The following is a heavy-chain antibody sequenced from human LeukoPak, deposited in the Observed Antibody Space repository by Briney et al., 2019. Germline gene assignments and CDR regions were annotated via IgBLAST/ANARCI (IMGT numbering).Heavy chain of an antibody. D-gene: IGHD2-2*01. Sequence: SETLSLTCTVSGGSISSYYWSWIRQPPGKGLEWIGYIYYSGSTNYNPSLKSLVTISVDTSNNQFSLKLSSVTAADTAVYYCARSPLSSTSLQYYFDYWGQGTLVTVSS. J-gene: IGHJ4*02. CDR2: IYYSGST. CDR1: GGSISSYY. V-gene: IGHV4-59*08. CDR3: ARSPLSSTSLQYYFDY.